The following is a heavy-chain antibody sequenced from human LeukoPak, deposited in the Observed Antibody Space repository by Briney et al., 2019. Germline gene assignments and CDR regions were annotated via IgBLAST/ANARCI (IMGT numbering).Heavy chain of an antibody. J-gene: IGHJ3*02. CDR2: ISYDGSNK. V-gene: IGHV3-30-3*01. Sequence: GGSLRLSCAASGFTFSSYAMHWVRQAPGKGLEWVAVISYDGSNKYYADSVKGRFTISRDNSKNTLYLQMNSLRAEDTAVYYCAREGNSYDYGDYVISDDAFDIWGQGTMDTVSS. CDR1: GFTFSSYA. D-gene: IGHD4-17*01. CDR3: AREGNSYDYGDYVISDDAFDI.